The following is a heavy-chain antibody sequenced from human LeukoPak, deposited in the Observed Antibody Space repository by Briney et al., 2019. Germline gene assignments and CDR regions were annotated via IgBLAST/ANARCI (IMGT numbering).Heavy chain of an antibody. Sequence: ASVKVSCKASGYTFTGYYIHWVRQAPGQGLEWMGWINPNSGGTNYAQKFQGRVTMTRDTSISTAYMELSRLRSDDTAVYYCARGEFGDAWFDPWGQGTLVTVSS. CDR1: GYTFTGYY. V-gene: IGHV1-2*02. J-gene: IGHJ5*02. D-gene: IGHD5-24*01. CDR2: INPNSGGT. CDR3: ARGEFGDAWFDP.